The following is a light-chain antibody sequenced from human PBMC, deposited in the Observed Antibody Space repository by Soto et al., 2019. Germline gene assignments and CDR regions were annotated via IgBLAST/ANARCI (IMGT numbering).Light chain of an antibody. J-gene: IGKJ3*01. V-gene: IGKV3-20*01. CDR3: QQYSSSPPEFT. CDR1: QSVNSNY. CDR2: GAS. Sequence: EIVLTQSAGTLSVSPGERVTLSCRASQSVNSNYLAWYQQRPGQAPRLLIFGASYRATGIPDRFSGSGSGTDFTLTISRPEPEDFAVYYCQQYSSSPPEFTFGPGTKVDSK.